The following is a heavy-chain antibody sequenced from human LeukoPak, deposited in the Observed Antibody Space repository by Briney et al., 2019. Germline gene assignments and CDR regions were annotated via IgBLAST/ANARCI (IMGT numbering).Heavy chain of an antibody. CDR2: IYSGGTT. Sequence: AGGSLRLSCAASGFTVSSNHMSWVRQAPGKGLEWVSAIYSGGTTYCADSVKGRFTISRDNSKNTLYLQMNSLRAEDTAVYYCASTRAGGTMAFDIWGQGTMVTVSS. J-gene: IGHJ3*02. CDR3: ASTRAGGTMAFDI. D-gene: IGHD3-10*01. V-gene: IGHV3-53*01. CDR1: GFTVSSNH.